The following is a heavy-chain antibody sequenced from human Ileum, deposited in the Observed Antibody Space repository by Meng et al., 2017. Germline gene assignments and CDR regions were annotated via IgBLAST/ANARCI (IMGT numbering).Heavy chain of an antibody. V-gene: IGHV3-30*01. J-gene: IGHJ4*02. CDR1: GFTFSSYA. CDR3: AKDRQWELTRGRFDY. Sequence: VLWVGVGGGVVRPGRSLGPSCAALGFTFSSYAMHWVRQAPGKGLEWVAVISYDGSNKYYADSVKGRFTISRDNSKNTLYLQMNSLRAEDTAVYYCAKDRQWELTRGRFDYWGQGTLVTVSS. D-gene: IGHD1-26*01. CDR2: ISYDGSNK.